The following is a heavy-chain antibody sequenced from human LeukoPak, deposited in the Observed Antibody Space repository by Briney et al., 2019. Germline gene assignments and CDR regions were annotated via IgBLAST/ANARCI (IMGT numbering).Heavy chain of an antibody. CDR1: GGSISSYY. CDR2: IYYSGRT. J-gene: IGHJ5*02. CDR3: ARGSGSGFDP. V-gene: IGHV4-59*12. Sequence: PSDTLSLTCTVSGGSISSYYWSWIRQPRGKGLEWIGYIYYSGRTKYNPSLKSRVTISVDTSKNQFSLKLSSVTAADTALYYCARGSGSGFDPWGQGTLVTVSS.